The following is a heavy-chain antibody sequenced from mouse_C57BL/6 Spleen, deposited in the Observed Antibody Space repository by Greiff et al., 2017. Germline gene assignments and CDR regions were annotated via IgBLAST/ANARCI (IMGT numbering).Heavy chain of an antibody. Sequence: VHLVESGGGLVQPGESLKLSCESNEYEFPSHDMSWVRQTPEKRLELVAAINSDGGSTYYPDTMERRFIISRYNTKKTLYLQMSSLRSEDTALYYCARHAGQGAWFAYWGQGTLVTVSA. CDR3: ARHAGQGAWFAY. V-gene: IGHV5-2*01. D-gene: IGHD3-3*01. CDR1: EYEFPSHD. J-gene: IGHJ3*01. CDR2: INSDGGST.